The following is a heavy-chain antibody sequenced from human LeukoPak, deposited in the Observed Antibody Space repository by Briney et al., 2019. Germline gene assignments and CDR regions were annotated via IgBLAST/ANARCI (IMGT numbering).Heavy chain of an antibody. CDR3: ARVRRFNGPYNVYFDY. Sequence: PSETLSLTCAVYGGSFSGYYWSWIRQPPGKGLEWIAYMQYTGSTSYNPSLKSRVTISLDSSNSQLSLKLKSVTAADTAVYFCARVRRFNGPYNVYFDYWGQGTLVTVSS. D-gene: IGHD1-14*01. J-gene: IGHJ4*02. CDR1: GGSFSGYY. V-gene: IGHV4-59*01. CDR2: MQYTGST.